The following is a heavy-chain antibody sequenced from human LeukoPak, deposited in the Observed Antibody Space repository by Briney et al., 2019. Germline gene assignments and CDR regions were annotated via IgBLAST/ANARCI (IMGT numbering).Heavy chain of an antibody. CDR3: ARALWFGEYQRRLGNWFDP. CDR2: SDYSGST. CDR1: GGSISSGGYY. V-gene: IGHV4-31*03. D-gene: IGHD3-10*01. J-gene: IGHJ5*02. Sequence: SQTLSLTCTVSGGSISSGGYYWSWIRQHPGKGLEWIGYSDYSGSTYYNPSLKSRVTISVDTSKNQFSLKLSSVTAADTAVYYCARALWFGEYQRRLGNWFDPWGQGTLVTVSS.